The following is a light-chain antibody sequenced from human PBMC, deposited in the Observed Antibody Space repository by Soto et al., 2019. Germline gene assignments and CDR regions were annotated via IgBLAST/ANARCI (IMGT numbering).Light chain of an antibody. Sequence: VLTQSPATLSVSPGDRATLSCRASQSVSRNLAWYQQKPGRAPRLLIFGASDRATGIPDRFSGSGSGTDFTLTISRLEPEDFAVYYCQQYGSSFLTFGPGTKVDIK. V-gene: IGKV3-20*01. CDR1: QSVSRN. J-gene: IGKJ3*01. CDR2: GAS. CDR3: QQYGSSFLT.